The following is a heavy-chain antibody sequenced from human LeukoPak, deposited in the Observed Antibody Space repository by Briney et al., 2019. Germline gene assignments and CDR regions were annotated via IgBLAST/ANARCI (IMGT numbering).Heavy chain of an antibody. D-gene: IGHD6-13*01. CDR2: VRGSGGST. V-gene: IGHV3-23*01. CDR3: AKDPARIAAAGTGYDY. CDR1: GFTFSSYA. J-gene: IGHJ4*02. Sequence: PGGSLRLSCVASGFTFSSYAMSWGRQDPGKGLEWVSAVRGSGGSTYYADSVKGRFTISRDNTKNTLYLQMNSLRAEDTAVYYCAKDPARIAAAGTGYDYWGQGTLVTVSS.